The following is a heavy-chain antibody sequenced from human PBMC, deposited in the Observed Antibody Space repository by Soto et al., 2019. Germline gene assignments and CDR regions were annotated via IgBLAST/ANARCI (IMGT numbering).Heavy chain of an antibody. CDR3: ARGGRGNWNYDNY. CDR2: IYYSGST. J-gene: IGHJ4*02. CDR1: GGSVSSGSYY. V-gene: IGHV4-61*01. D-gene: IGHD1-7*01. Sequence: PSETLSLTCTVSGGSVSSGSYYWSWIRQPPGKGLEWIGYIYYSGSTNYNPSLKSRVTISVDTSKNQFSLKLSSVTAADTAVYYCARGGRGNWNYDNYWGQGTLVTVSS.